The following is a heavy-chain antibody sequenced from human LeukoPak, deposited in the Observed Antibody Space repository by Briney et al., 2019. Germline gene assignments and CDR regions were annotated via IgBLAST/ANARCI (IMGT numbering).Heavy chain of an antibody. D-gene: IGHD1-26*01. Sequence: GGSLRLSCAASGFIFSNSAMSWVRQAPGKGLEWVAGINGGGTGTYYAYSVRGRVTISSDNSKSTLYLELNTVRAEDTAVYYCAKAGAIKFDYWGQGILVSVSS. CDR2: INGGGTGT. CDR1: GFIFSNSA. V-gene: IGHV3-23*01. J-gene: IGHJ4*02. CDR3: AKAGAIKFDY.